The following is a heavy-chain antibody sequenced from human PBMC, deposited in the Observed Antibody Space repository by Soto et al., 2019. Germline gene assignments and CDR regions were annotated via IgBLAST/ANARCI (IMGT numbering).Heavy chain of an antibody. V-gene: IGHV3-64*01. J-gene: IGHJ4*02. CDR3: ARRDGYNSDY. Sequence: EVQLVESGGGLVQPGGSLRLSCAASGFTFSNYAMHWVRQAPGKGLEYVSAISSHGDSTYYANSVKGRFTISRDNSENTLYLQMGSLRTEDMAVYYCARRDGYNSDYWGQGTLVTVSS. CDR2: ISSHGDST. D-gene: IGHD5-12*01. CDR1: GFTFSNYA.